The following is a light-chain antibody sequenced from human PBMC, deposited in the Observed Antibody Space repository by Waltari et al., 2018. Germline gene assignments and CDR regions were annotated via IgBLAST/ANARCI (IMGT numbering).Light chain of an antibody. CDR3: CSYAGSYIYV. Sequence: QSALTQPRSVSGSPGQSITIACAGTSSDVCGYAYVSWYQQYPGKAPKLIIYDVTTRPSGVPDRFSGSKSANTASLTISGLQAEDEADYYCCSYAGSYIYVFGSGTKVTVL. CDR2: DVT. J-gene: IGLJ1*01. CDR1: SSDVCGYAY. V-gene: IGLV2-11*01.